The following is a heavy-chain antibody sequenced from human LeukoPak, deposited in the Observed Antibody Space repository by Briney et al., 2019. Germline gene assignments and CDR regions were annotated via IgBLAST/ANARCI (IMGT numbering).Heavy chain of an antibody. J-gene: IGHJ4*02. Sequence: GGSLRLSCAASGFTFSSYAMSWVRQAPGKGLEWVSAISGSGGSTYYADSVKGRFTISRDNSKNTLYLQMTTLRAEDRAVYYCAKVGRYNWNDADVAYFDYWGQGTLVTVSS. V-gene: IGHV3-23*01. CDR2: ISGSGGST. CDR1: GFTFSSYA. D-gene: IGHD1-20*01. CDR3: AKVGRYNWNDADVAYFDY.